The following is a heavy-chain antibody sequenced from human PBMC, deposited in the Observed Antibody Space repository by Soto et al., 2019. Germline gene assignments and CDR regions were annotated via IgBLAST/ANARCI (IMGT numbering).Heavy chain of an antibody. CDR1: GGSISSSNW. V-gene: IGHV4-4*02. J-gene: IGHJ4*02. CDR3: ARREHGDYEDTFDY. D-gene: IGHD4-17*01. Sequence: PSETLSLTCAVSGGSISSSNWWSWVRQPPGKGLEWIGEIYHSGSTNYNPSLKSRVTISVDTSKNQFSLKLSSVTAADTAVYYCARREHGDYEDTFDYWGQGTLVTVS. CDR2: IYHSGST.